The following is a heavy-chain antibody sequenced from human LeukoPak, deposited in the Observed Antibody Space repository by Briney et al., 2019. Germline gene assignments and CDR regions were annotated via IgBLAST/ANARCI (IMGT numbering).Heavy chain of an antibody. CDR3: AREAVAGIYYFVY. V-gene: IGHV1-2*04. CDR1: GYTFTGYY. D-gene: IGHD6-19*01. Sequence: GASVKVSCKASGYTFTGYYMHWVRQAPGQGLEWMGWINPNSGGTNYAQKFQGWVTMTRDTSISTAYMELSRLRSDDTAVYYCAREAVAGIYYFVYWGQGTLVTVSS. J-gene: IGHJ4*02. CDR2: INPNSGGT.